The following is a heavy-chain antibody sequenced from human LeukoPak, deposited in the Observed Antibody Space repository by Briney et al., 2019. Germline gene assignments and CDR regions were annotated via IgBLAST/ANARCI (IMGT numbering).Heavy chain of an antibody. D-gene: IGHD1-7*01. J-gene: IGHJ4*02. V-gene: IGHV1-18*01. Sequence: ASVKVSCKASGYTFTSYGISWVRQAPGQGLEWMGWISAYNGNTNYAQKFQGRVTITADKSTSTAYMELSSLRSEDTAVYYCARDLQTGTTTWSDYWGQGTLVTVSS. CDR1: GYTFTSYG. CDR2: ISAYNGNT. CDR3: ARDLQTGTTTWSDY.